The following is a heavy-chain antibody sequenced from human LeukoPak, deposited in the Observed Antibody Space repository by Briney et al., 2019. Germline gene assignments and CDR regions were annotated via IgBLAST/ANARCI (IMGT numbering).Heavy chain of an antibody. CDR1: GFSFSNYW. Sequence: GGSLRLSCAASGFSFSNYWMSWVRQAPGKGLEWVANIKHDGIEMNYADSAKGRFTISRDNAKNPLYLQMTSLRAEDTALYYCTRATGWYPDYWGQGTLITVSS. CDR2: IKHDGIEM. V-gene: IGHV3-7*01. J-gene: IGHJ4*02. D-gene: IGHD6-19*01. CDR3: TRATGWYPDY.